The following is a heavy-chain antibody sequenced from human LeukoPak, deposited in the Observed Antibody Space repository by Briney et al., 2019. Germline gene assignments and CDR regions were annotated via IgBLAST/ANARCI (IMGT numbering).Heavy chain of an antibody. J-gene: IGHJ4*02. CDR1: SNTLTVHY. V-gene: IGHV1-2*02. CDR2: INPHTGGT. D-gene: IGHD1-26*01. Sequence: ASVKVSCRASSNTLTVHYLHWVRQAPGQGLEWMGWINPHTGGTDYAQNFQGRVTMTRDTSISTAYMDLSRLGSDDTAMYYCAMSYYSSIFDSWGQGTLVIVS. CDR3: AMSYYSSIFDS.